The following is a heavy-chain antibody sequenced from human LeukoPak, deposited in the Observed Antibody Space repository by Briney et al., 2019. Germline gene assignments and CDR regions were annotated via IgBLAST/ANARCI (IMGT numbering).Heavy chain of an antibody. V-gene: IGHV4-34*01. D-gene: IGHD4-23*01. CDR1: GGSFSGYY. CDR2: INHSGST. Sequence: SETLSLTCAVYGGSFSGYYWSWIRQPPGKGLEWIGEINHSGSTYYNPSLKSRVTLSVGTSKNQFSLKLSSVTAADTAVYYCARGFRGYYGGKNYFDYWGQGTLVTVSS. J-gene: IGHJ4*02. CDR3: ARGFRGYYGGKNYFDY.